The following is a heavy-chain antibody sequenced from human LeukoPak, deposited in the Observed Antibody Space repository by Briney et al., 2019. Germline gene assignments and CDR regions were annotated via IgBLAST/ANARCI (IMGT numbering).Heavy chain of an antibody. Sequence: SETLSLTCAVSGGSFSSGGYSWSWIRQPPGKGPEWIGYIYHSGSTYYNPSLKSQVTISVDRSKNQFSLKLSSVTAADTAVYYCARALGDSSGYYYDSTPTDAFDIWGQGTMVTASS. CDR1: GGSFSSGGYS. CDR3: ARALGDSSGYYYDSTPTDAFDI. D-gene: IGHD3-22*01. J-gene: IGHJ3*02. CDR2: IYHSGST. V-gene: IGHV4-30-2*01.